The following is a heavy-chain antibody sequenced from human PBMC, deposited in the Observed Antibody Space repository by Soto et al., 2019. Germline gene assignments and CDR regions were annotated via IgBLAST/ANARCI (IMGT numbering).Heavy chain of an antibody. CDR1: GFTFSSYA. CDR3: GKSVTPYDSRGYTHGWDY. CDR2: ISESGGST. D-gene: IGHD3-22*01. Sequence: EVQLLESGGGLAQPGGSLRLSCAASGFTFSSYAMTWVRQAPGKGLEWVSSISESGGSTYNADSVKGRFTISRDNSKNTLSRQKNSLRAEDTDVYFCGKSVTPYDSRGYTHGWDYWGQGTLVTVSS. V-gene: IGHV3-23*01. J-gene: IGHJ4*02.